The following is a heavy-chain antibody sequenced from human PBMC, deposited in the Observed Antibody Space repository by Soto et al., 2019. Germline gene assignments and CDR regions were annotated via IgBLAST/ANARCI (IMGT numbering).Heavy chain of an antibody. Sequence: ASVKVSCKASGYTFTSYDINWVRQATGQGLEWMGWMNPNSGNTGYAQKFQGRVTMTRSTSISTAYMELSSLRSEDTAVYYCARMPETYNWNDDAFDIWGQGTMVTVSS. D-gene: IGHD1-20*01. J-gene: IGHJ3*02. CDR3: ARMPETYNWNDDAFDI. V-gene: IGHV1-8*01. CDR1: GYTFTSYD. CDR2: MNPNSGNT.